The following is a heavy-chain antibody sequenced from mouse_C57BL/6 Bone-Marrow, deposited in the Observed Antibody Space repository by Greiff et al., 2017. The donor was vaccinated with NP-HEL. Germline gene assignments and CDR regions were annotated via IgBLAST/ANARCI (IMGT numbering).Heavy chain of an antibody. CDR2: IYPGDGDT. V-gene: IGHV1-82*01. CDR3: RGNFDY. CDR1: SYAFSSSW. Sequence: QVQLQQSGPELVKPGASVKISCKASSYAFSSSWMNWVKQRPGKGLEWIGRIYPGDGDTNYNGKFKGKATLTADKSSSTAYMQLSSLTSEDSAVYFCRGNFDYWGQGTTLTVSS. J-gene: IGHJ2*01.